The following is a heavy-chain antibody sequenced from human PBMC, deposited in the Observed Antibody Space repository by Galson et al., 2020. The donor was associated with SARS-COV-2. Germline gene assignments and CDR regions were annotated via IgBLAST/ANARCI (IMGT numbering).Heavy chain of an antibody. V-gene: IGHV1-18*04. CDR2: ISVHNGDP. J-gene: IGHJ5*02. D-gene: IGHD4-17*01. CDR3: TRDRPLDYDDYEDQVDL. Sequence: ASVKVSCKASGYTFTDYGISWVRQAPGEGLEWMGWISVHNGDPQYGQKFQGRVTMTTDTSTSTAYMEVTRLRFDDTAIYYCTRDRPLDYDDYEDQVDLWGQGTLVTVSS. CDR1: GYTFTDYG.